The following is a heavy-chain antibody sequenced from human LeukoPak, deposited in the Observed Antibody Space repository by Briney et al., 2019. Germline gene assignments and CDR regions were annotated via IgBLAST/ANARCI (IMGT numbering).Heavy chain of an antibody. Sequence: PGGSLRLSCAASGFTFSSYAMSWVRQAPGKGLEWVSAISGSGGSTYYADSVKGRFTISRDNSKNTLYLQMNSLRAEDPAVYYCAKDLGSTSLPFDYWGQGTLVTVSS. CDR1: GFTFSSYA. D-gene: IGHD2-2*01. CDR2: ISGSGGST. V-gene: IGHV3-23*01. J-gene: IGHJ4*02. CDR3: AKDLGSTSLPFDY.